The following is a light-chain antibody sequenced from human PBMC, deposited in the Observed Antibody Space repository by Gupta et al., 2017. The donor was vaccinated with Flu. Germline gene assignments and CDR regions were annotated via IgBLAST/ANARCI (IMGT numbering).Light chain of an antibody. V-gene: IGLV2-23*01. CDR2: EGS. Sequence: QSALPPPASVSGSPGQSITISCTGTSSDVGSYNLVSWYQQHPGKAPKLMIYEGSKRPSGLSNRFSGSKSGNTASLTISGRQAEDEADYYCCSYAGSDTWVFGGGTKLTVL. CDR1: SSDVGSYNL. J-gene: IGLJ3*02. CDR3: CSYAGSDTWV.